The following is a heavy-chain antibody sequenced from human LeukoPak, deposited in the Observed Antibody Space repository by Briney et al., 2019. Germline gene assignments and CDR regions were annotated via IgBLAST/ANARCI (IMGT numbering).Heavy chain of an antibody. CDR1: GYTFTSYD. V-gene: IGHV1-8*01. D-gene: IGHD2-21*02. Sequence: ASVKVSCKASGYTFTSYDINWLRQATGQGLEWMGWMTPGSGNTTYAQKFQGRVTMTRDTSISTVYMELSSLTSEDTAVYYCSRGAGAVGDLWGQGTLVTVSS. CDR3: SRGAGAVGDL. CDR2: MTPGSGNT. J-gene: IGHJ1*01.